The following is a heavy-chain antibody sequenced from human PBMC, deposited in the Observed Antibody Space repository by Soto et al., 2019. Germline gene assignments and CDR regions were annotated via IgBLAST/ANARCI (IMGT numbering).Heavy chain of an antibody. V-gene: IGHV1-69*13. J-gene: IGHJ4*02. Sequence: SVKVSCKASGGTFSSYAISWVRQAPGQGLEWMGGIIPIFGTANYAQKFQGRVTITADESTSTAYMELSSLRSEDTAVYYCARSRPRGYSSGWYAFDYWGQGTLVTVSS. D-gene: IGHD6-19*01. CDR3: ARSRPRGYSSGWYAFDY. CDR2: IIPIFGTA. CDR1: GGTFSSYA.